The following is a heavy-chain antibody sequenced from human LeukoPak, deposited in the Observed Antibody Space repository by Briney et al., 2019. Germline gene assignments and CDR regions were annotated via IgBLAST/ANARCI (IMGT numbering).Heavy chain of an antibody. CDR3: AKDFEMAFDY. Sequence: GGSLRLSCSASGFTFSSYGMHWVRQAPGKGLEWVAVISYDGSNKYYADSVKGRFTNSRDNSKNTLDLQMNSLRAEDTAVYYCAKDFEMAFDYWGQGTLVTVSS. CDR1: GFTFSSYG. CDR2: ISYDGSNK. D-gene: IGHD5-24*01. J-gene: IGHJ4*02. V-gene: IGHV3-30*18.